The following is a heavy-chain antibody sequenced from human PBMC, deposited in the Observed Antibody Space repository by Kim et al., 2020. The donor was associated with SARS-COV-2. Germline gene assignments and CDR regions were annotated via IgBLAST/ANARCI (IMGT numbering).Heavy chain of an antibody. V-gene: IGHV3-23*01. D-gene: IGHD2-2*02. J-gene: IGHJ5*02. CDR3: ARVIPFTWWFDP. Sequence: YDADSVKGRFTISRDNSRNTLYLQMNSLRAEDTALYYCARVIPFTWWFDPWGQGTLVTVSS.